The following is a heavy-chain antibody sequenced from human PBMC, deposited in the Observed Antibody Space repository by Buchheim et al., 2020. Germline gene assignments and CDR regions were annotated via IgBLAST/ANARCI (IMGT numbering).Heavy chain of an antibody. CDR1: SGSVTNGVHY. D-gene: IGHD1-26*01. V-gene: IGHV4-61*08. J-gene: IGHJ4*02. CDR2: IYDRGKT. CDR3: ARIFSGDYALDY. Sequence: QVQLQESGPGLVKPSETLSLTCSVSSGSVTNGVHYWSWIRQPPGKGLEWIGHIYDRGKTYYNSSLKSRVTMSLDASTNEFSLKLNSVTAADTALYFCARIFSGDYALDYWGQGIL.